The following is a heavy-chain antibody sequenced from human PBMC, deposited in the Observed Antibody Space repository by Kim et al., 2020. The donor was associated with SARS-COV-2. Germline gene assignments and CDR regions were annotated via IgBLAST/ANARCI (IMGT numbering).Heavy chain of an antibody. J-gene: IGHJ3*02. Sequence: GGSLRLSCAASGFTFNRYSMNWVRQAPGKGLEWVSLISSSSDYIYNADSVKGRFTISRDNAKNSLYLQMSSLRAEDTAVYYCARDGARSPGYGPYAFDI. D-gene: IGHD5-12*01. CDR1: GFTFNRYS. CDR2: ISSSSDYI. V-gene: IGHV3-21*01. CDR3: ARDGARSPGYGPYAFDI.